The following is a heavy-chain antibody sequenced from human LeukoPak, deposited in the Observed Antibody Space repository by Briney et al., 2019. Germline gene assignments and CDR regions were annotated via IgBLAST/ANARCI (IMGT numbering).Heavy chain of an antibody. CDR2: IYYSGST. V-gene: IGHV4-39*07. J-gene: IGHJ4*02. Sequence: ASETLSLTCTVSGDSISSSSSYWGWIRQPPGEGLEWIGSIYYSGSTYYNTSLKSRVTISVDTSKNQFSLKLSSVTAADTAVYYCAREDWYYDYWGQGTLVTVSS. CDR1: GDSISSSSSY. CDR3: AREDWYYDY. D-gene: IGHD3-9*01.